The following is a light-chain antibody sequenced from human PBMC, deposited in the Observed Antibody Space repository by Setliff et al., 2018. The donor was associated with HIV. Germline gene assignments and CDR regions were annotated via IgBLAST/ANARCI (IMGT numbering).Light chain of an antibody. V-gene: IGLV2-14*01. J-gene: IGLJ1*01. CDR1: SNDNGDNKY. CDR2: EVT. CDR3: NSFAPSSGYV. Sequence: QSALTQPASVSGSPGQSITISCTGTSNDNGDNKYVSWYQHHPGKAPKLIIYEVTRRPSGVSNRFSGSKSGNTASLTISGLQAGDEGDYHCNSFAPSSGYVFGSGTKVTVL.